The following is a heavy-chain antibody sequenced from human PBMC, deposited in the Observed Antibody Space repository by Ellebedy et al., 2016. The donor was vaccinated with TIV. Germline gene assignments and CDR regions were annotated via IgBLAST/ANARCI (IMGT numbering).Heavy chain of an antibody. D-gene: IGHD3-16*01. V-gene: IGHV3-66*01. CDR1: GFTVSDYF. J-gene: IGHJ5*02. Sequence: GGSLRLSCAASGFTVSDYFMTWVRQAPGKGLEWVSLIYKNGGTNYTDSVNGRFTITRDDSKNKLYLQMNSLRAEDTAEYYCARDPGGGGDYGDNWFDPWGQGTLVTVSS. CDR3: ARDPGGGGDYGDNWFDP. CDR2: IYKNGGT.